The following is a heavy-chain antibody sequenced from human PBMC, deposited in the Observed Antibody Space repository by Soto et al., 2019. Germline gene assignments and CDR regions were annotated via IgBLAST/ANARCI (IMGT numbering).Heavy chain of an antibody. D-gene: IGHD6-19*01. J-gene: IGHJ6*02. V-gene: IGHV1-69*13. Sequence: SVKVSCKASGGTFSSYAISWVRQAPRQGLEWMGGIIPIFGTANYAQKFQGRVTITADESTSTAYMELSSLRSEDTAVYYCARDYVGVAVAGKHGMDVWGQGTTVTVSS. CDR1: GGTFSSYA. CDR2: IIPIFGTA. CDR3: ARDYVGVAVAGKHGMDV.